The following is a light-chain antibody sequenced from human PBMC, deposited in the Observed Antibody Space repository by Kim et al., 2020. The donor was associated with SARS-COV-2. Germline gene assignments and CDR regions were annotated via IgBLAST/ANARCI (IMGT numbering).Light chain of an antibody. CDR3: QSLYSSVIVV. J-gene: IGLJ2*01. CDR1: ALPKQY. CDR2: KDS. V-gene: IGLV3-25*03. Sequence: SYELTQPPSVSVSPGQTARITCSGDALPKQYTYWYQQKSGQAPVLVIYKDSERPSGIPERFSGSSSGTTVTLTISGVQAEDEADYYCQSLYSSVIVVFGGGTQLTVL.